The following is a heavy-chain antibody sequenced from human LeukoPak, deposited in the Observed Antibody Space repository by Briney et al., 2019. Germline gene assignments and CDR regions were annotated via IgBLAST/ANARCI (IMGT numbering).Heavy chain of an antibody. J-gene: IGHJ4*02. CDR3: ERSTHLYGWYGAYFDY. CDR1: GGSISSYY. Sequence: SETLSLTCTVSGGSISSYYWSWIRQPPGKGLEWIGHIYYNGSTNNNPSLKRRVTISVDTTKNQSSLRLTPVTAQETAVYSCERSTHLYGWYGAYFDYWGQGTLVTVSS. CDR2: IYYNGST. V-gene: IGHV4-59*01. D-gene: IGHD6-19*01.